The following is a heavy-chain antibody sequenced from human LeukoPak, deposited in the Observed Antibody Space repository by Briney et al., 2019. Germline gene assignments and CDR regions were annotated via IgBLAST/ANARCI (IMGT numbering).Heavy chain of an antibody. D-gene: IGHD3-10*01. Sequence: ASVKVSCKASGYTFTGYYIHWVRQAPGQGLEWMGWINPNSGGTNYAQKFQGRVTMTRDTSISTAYMDLSRLRSDDTAVYYCARETHYASGRLYNRIDYWGQGALVTVSS. V-gene: IGHV1-2*02. J-gene: IGHJ4*02. CDR2: INPNSGGT. CDR3: ARETHYASGRLYNRIDY. CDR1: GYTFTGYY.